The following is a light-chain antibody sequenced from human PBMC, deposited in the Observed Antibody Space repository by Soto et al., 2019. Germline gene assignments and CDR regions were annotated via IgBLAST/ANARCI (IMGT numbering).Light chain of an antibody. CDR1: SSNIGGNT. V-gene: IGLV1-44*01. CDR2: GND. Sequence: QSVLTQPPSASGTPGQRVTISCSGSSSNIGGNTVNWYQQLPGTAPNLLIYGNDQRPSGVPDRFSGSKSGTSASLAISGLQSEDEDDYYCAAWDYSLNAFVFGTGTKLTVL. J-gene: IGLJ1*01. CDR3: AAWDYSLNAFV.